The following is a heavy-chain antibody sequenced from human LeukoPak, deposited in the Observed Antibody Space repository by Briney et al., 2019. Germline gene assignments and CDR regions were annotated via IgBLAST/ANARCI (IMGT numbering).Heavy chain of an antibody. CDR1: GGSISDYY. J-gene: IGHJ4*02. V-gene: IGHV4-59*01. Sequence: SETLSLTCTVSGGSISDYYWSWIRQSPGKGLEWIGYIYYSGSTNYNPSLKSRVTISVDTSKNQFSLKLSSVTAADTAVYYCARGRDGSYGYWGQGTLVTVSS. D-gene: IGHD1-26*01. CDR3: ARGRDGSYGY. CDR2: IYYSGST.